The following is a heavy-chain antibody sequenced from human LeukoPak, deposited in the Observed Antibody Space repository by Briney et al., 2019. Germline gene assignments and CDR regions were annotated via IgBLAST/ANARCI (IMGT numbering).Heavy chain of an antibody. CDR2: IYSGGST. Sequence: GGSLRLSCAASGFTFSSYSMNWVRQAPGKGLEWVSVIYSGGSTYYADSVKGRFTISRDNSKNTLYLQMNSLRAEDTAVYYCATRPGGGPYYWGQGTLVTVSS. CDR1: GFTFSSYS. CDR3: ATRPGGGPYY. V-gene: IGHV3-53*01. D-gene: IGHD3-16*01. J-gene: IGHJ4*02.